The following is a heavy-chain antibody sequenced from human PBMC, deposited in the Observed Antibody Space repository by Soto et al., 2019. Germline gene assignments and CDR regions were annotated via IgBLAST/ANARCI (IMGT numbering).Heavy chain of an antibody. D-gene: IGHD3-10*01. CDR3: SRVDPGETSPFDH. Sequence: SAKVCCKESVDMYDSYYIHWARQAHGQGLGWMGWINPFDGSRMFAQSFQGRVTMTRDTSTSTVYMEVSSLRSEDTAVYYCSRVDPGETSPFDHWGQGTLVTVSS. CDR2: INPFDGSR. V-gene: IGHV1-46*02. J-gene: IGHJ4*02. CDR1: VDMYDSYY.